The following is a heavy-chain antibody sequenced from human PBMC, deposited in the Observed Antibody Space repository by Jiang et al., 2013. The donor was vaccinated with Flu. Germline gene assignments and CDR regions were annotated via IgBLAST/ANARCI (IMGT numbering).Heavy chain of an antibody. Sequence: QLVESGGNLVQPGGSLRLSCAASGFIFSSSSMNWVRQAPGQGLEWVAYISSTSRTIYYADSVEGRFTISRDNDEDSLYLQMSSLRSEDTAVYYCARGVGGYSYGYILYWGRGTLVTVSS. CDR2: ISSTSRTI. CDR3: ARGVGGYSYGYILY. V-gene: IGHV3-48*01. D-gene: IGHD5-18*01. J-gene: IGHJ4*02. CDR1: GFIFSSSS.